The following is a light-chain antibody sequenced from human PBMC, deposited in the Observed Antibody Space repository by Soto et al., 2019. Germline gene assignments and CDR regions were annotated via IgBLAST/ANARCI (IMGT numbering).Light chain of an antibody. Sequence: QSALTQPPSAPGSPGQSVTISCTGTSSDVVAYNYVSWYQQHAGKAPKLVIYEVTKRPSGVPDRFSGSKSANTASLTVSGLQAEDEADYYCSSFASSNTWVFGGGTKLTVL. V-gene: IGLV2-8*01. CDR1: SSDVVAYNY. J-gene: IGLJ3*02. CDR2: EVT. CDR3: SSFASSNTWV.